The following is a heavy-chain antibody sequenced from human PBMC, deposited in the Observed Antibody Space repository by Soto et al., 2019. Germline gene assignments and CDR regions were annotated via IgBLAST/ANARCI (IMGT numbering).Heavy chain of an antibody. Sequence: EVQLLESGGGLVQPGGSQRLSCAGSGFTFSTYAMNWVRQAPGKGLEWVSGSSGSGNSTYYADSVKGRFTVSRDNSKNTMYLQMNTLRAADTAVYYCAMPPPVLRGLYNYAMDVWGQGTTVTVSS. CDR3: AMPPPVLRGLYNYAMDV. CDR2: SSGSGNST. V-gene: IGHV3-23*01. J-gene: IGHJ6*02. CDR1: GFTFSTYA. D-gene: IGHD3-10*01.